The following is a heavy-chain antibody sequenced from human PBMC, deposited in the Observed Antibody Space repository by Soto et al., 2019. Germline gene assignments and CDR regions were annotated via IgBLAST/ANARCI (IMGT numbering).Heavy chain of an antibody. D-gene: IGHD3-9*01. CDR1: GGTFSSYA. Sequence: ASVKVSCKASGGTFSSYAISWVRQAPGQGLEWMGWISAYNGTTNYAQKLQGRVTMTTDTSTSTAYMELRSLRSDDTAVYYCARVGSYYDILTGYLYYYYMDVWGKGTTVTVPS. CDR3: ARVGSYYDILTGYLYYYYMDV. CDR2: ISAYNGTT. J-gene: IGHJ6*03. V-gene: IGHV1-18*01.